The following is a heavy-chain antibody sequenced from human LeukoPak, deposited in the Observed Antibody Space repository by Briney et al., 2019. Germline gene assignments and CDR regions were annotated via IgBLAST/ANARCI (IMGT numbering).Heavy chain of an antibody. D-gene: IGHD6-19*01. CDR1: GYTFSSYA. CDR2: INPNSGGT. CDR3: ARGGSGWYYWYFDL. Sequence: GASVKVSCKASGYTFSSYAINWVRQAPGQGLEWMGRINPNSGGTNYAQKFQGRVTMTRDTSISTAYMELSRLRSDDTAVYYCARGGSGWYYWYFDLWGRGTLVTVSS. J-gene: IGHJ2*01. V-gene: IGHV1-2*06.